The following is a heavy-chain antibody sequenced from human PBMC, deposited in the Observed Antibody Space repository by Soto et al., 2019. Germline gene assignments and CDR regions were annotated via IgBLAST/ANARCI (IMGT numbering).Heavy chain of an antibody. CDR1: GESFSGYY. CDR2: IYFSGIT. J-gene: IGHJ4*02. V-gene: IGHV4-34*02. Sequence: QVQLQQWGAGLLKPSETLSLTCAVYGESFSGYYWSLIRQPPGTGLEGIGEIYFSGITNYNPSLKSRVTISVDSSKNQFSLRLSSLTAADTAVYYCARRGGGTYPYYFYYWGQGTLVTVSA. D-gene: IGHD2-15*01. CDR3: ARRGGGTYPYYFYY.